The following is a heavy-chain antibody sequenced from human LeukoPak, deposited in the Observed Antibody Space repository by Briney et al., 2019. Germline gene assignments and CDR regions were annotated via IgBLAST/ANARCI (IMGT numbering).Heavy chain of an antibody. V-gene: IGHV1-18*01. Sequence: ASVKVSCKASGYTFTSYGISWVRQAPGQGLEWMGWISVYKGNTNYAQKLQGRVTMTTDTSTDTAYMELSSLRSEDTAVYYCATPWGIAAAVPRYFDLWGRGTLVTVSS. CDR2: ISVYKGNT. CDR3: ATPWGIAAAVPRYFDL. J-gene: IGHJ2*01. D-gene: IGHD6-13*01. CDR1: GYTFTSYG.